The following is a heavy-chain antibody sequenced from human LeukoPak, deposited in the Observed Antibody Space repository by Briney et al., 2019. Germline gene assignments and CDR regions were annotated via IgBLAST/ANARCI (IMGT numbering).Heavy chain of an antibody. D-gene: IGHD6-19*01. CDR3: ARGGALTYSSGFDY. J-gene: IGHJ4*02. Sequence: PGGSLRLSCATSGFTFSTYAIHWVRQAPGKGLEWVAVMSFDGRNKYYADSVKGRFTLSRDNSKNMLFLQMSNLRPEDTAVYYCARGGALTYSSGFDYWGLGTLVTVSS. V-gene: IGHV3-30*04. CDR1: GFTFSTYA. CDR2: MSFDGRNK.